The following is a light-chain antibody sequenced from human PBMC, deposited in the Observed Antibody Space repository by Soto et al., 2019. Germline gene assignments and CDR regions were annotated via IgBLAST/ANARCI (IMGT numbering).Light chain of an antibody. CDR3: QTWDTGISV. CDR1: SGHSTYA. CDR2: VNSDGSH. V-gene: IGLV4-69*01. Sequence: QAVVTQSPSASASLGASVKLTCTLSSGHSTYAIAWHQQQPEKGPRYLMKVNSDGSHSKGGGIPDRFSGSRSGAERYLTISNLQSEDEADYYCQTWDTGISVFGGGTQLTVL. J-gene: IGLJ2*01.